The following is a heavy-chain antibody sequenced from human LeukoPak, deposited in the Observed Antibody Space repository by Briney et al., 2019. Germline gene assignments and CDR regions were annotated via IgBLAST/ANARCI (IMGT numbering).Heavy chain of an antibody. J-gene: IGHJ6*03. Sequence: GRSLRLSCAASGFTFSSYAMHWVRQAPGKGLEWVAVISYDGSNKYYADSVKGRFTISRDNSKNTLYLQMNSLRAEDTAVYYCARGGDFWRGYSRGYYMDVWGKGTTVTVSS. CDR1: GFTFSSYA. V-gene: IGHV3-30*04. D-gene: IGHD3-3*01. CDR3: ARGGDFWRGYSRGYYMDV. CDR2: ISYDGSNK.